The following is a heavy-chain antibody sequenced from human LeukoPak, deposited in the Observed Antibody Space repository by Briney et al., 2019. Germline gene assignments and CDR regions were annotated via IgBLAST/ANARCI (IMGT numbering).Heavy chain of an antibody. J-gene: IGHJ4*02. CDR2: IRSKAYGGTT. CDR3: TRYDYGSYAFDY. CDR1: GFTFGDYA. Sequence: GGSLRLSCTASGFTFGDYAMSWFRRAPGKGLEWVGFIRSKAYGGTTEYAASVKGRFAIPRDDSKSIAYLQMNSLKMEDTAVYYCTRYDYGSYAFDYWGQGTLVTVSS. V-gene: IGHV3-49*03. D-gene: IGHD4-17*01.